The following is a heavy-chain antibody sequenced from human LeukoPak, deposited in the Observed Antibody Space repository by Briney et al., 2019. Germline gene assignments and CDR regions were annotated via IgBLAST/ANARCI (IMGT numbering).Heavy chain of an antibody. CDR3: ARAYDSSGYLNC. Sequence: PSETLSLTCTVAGGSISNYYCGWIRQPPGKGREWIGIIYYSGSTYYNPSLKSRVTISVDTSKNRCSLKLSSVTAADTALNYWARAYDSSGYLNCWGQGTLVPVHS. J-gene: IGHJ4*02. CDR1: GGSISNYY. V-gene: IGHV4-39*07. D-gene: IGHD3-22*01. CDR2: IYYSGST.